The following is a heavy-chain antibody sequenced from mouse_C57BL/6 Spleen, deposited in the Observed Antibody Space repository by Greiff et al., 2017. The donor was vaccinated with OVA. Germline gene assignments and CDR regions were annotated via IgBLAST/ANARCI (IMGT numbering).Heavy chain of an antibody. CDR1: GFSLTSYG. J-gene: IGHJ4*01. CDR2: IWSGGST. V-gene: IGHV2-4*01. CDR3: AKNATSAGPYAMDY. Sequence: VQLQQSGPGLVQPSQSLSITCTVSGFSLTSYGVHWVRQPPGKGLEWLGVIWSGGSTDYNAAFISRLSISKDNSKSQVYFKMNSLKADDTAIYSCAKNATSAGPYAMDYWGQGTSVTVSS.